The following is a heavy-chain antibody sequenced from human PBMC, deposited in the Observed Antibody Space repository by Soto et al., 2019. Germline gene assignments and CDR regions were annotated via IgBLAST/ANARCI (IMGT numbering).Heavy chain of an antibody. CDR2: VSGSGGST. J-gene: IGHJ4*02. CDR1: GLTFSSYA. Sequence: GGSLRLSCAASGLTFSSYAMSWVRQAPGKGLEWVSAVSGSGGSTYYADSVKGRFTISRDNSKNTLYLQMNSLRAEDTAVYYCAKAPFYCSGGSCYFDYWGQGTLVTVSS. V-gene: IGHV3-23*01. D-gene: IGHD2-15*01. CDR3: AKAPFYCSGGSCYFDY.